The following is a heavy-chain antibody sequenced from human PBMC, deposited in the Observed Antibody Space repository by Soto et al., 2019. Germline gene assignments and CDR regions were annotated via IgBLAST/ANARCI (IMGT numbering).Heavy chain of an antibody. CDR3: AKATATGGGAFDI. CDR1: GFICSSYD. CDR2: ILVDGRT. J-gene: IGHJ3*02. Sequence: SLRLSCAASGFICSSYDMSWVRQAPGKGLEWVSTILVDGRTFYVDSVKGRFTISRDSSQDTVYLQMNSLTAGDTALYYCAKATATGGGAFDICGQGTMVTVSS. D-gene: IGHD2-8*02. V-gene: IGHV3-23*01.